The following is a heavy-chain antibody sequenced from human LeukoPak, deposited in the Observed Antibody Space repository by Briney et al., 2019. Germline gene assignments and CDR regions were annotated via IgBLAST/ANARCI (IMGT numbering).Heavy chain of an antibody. D-gene: IGHD3-22*01. V-gene: IGHV1-18*01. CDR2: ISAYNGNT. CDR1: GYTFTGYG. CDR3: ARVSHYYDSSGYYFY. Sequence: GASVKVSCKASGYTFTGYGISWVRQAPGQGLEWMGWISAYNGNTNYAQKLQGRVTMTTDTSTSTAYMELRSLRSDDTAVYYCARVSHYYDSSGYYFYWGQGTLVTVSS. J-gene: IGHJ4*02.